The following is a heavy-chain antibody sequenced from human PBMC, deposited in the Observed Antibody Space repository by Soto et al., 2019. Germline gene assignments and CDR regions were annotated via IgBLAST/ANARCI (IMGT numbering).Heavy chain of an antibody. J-gene: IGHJ6*02. V-gene: IGHV2-26*01. CDR2: IFSNDEK. CDR3: ARTGPAAPNYYYYYGMDV. D-gene: IGHD2-2*01. Sequence: SGPTLVNPTETLTLTCTVSGFSLSNARMGVSWIRQPPGKALEWLAHIFSNDEKSYSTSLKSRLTISKDTSKSQVVLTMTNMDPVDTATYYCARTGPAAPNYYYYYGMDVWGQGTTVTVSS. CDR1: GFSLSNARMG.